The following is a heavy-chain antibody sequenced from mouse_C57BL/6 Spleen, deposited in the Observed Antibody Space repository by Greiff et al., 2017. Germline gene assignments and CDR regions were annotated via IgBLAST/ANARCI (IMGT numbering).Heavy chain of an antibody. Sequence: DVHLVESEGGLVQPGSSMKLSCTASGFTFSDYYMAWVRQVPEKGLEWVANINYDGSSTYYLDSLKSRFIISRDNAKNILYLQMSSLKSEDTATYYCARDAGRGDFDYWGQGTTLTVSS. J-gene: IGHJ2*01. CDR1: GFTFSDYY. D-gene: IGHD3-3*01. CDR2: INYDGSST. V-gene: IGHV5-16*01. CDR3: ARDAGRGDFDY.